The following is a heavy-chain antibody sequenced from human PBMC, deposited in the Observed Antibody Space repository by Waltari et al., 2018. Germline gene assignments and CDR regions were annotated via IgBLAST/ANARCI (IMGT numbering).Heavy chain of an antibody. V-gene: IGHV4-39*07. Sequence: QLQLQESGPGLVKPSETLSLTRTVSRSSIRNNNYYCGWVRQPPGKGLEWIGSFYKSGTTYSNPSLQSRVTISVDTSNNQFSRKLNSVTAADTAVYYCVRGYPDIVATISDYWGQGTLVIVSS. CDR3: VRGYPDIVATISDY. CDR1: RSSIRNNNYY. J-gene: IGHJ4*02. D-gene: IGHD5-12*01. CDR2: FYKSGTT.